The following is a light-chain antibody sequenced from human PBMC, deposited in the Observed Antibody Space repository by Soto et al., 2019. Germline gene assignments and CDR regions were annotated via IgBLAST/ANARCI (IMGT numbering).Light chain of an antibody. Sequence: EVVLTQSPATLSLSPREVATLSCRASRDVGIYLAWYRQKPGQAPRLLIYDTSNRATGIPPRFSGSGSGTDFTPTISSLEPEDVAVYYCQQRYGWPPSTFGQGTRVEL. CDR1: RDVGIY. CDR2: DTS. V-gene: IGKV3-11*01. CDR3: QQRYGWPPST. J-gene: IGKJ5*01.